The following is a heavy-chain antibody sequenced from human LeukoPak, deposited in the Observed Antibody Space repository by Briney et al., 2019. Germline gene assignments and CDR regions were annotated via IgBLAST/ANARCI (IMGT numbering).Heavy chain of an antibody. CDR3: AKDLGTADY. CDR1: GFTFSSYG. V-gene: IGHV3-30*18. Sequence: GGSLRLSCAASGFTFSSYGMHRVRQAPGKGLEWVAVISYDGSNKYYADSVKGRFTISRDNSKNTLYLQMNSLRAEDTAVYYCAKDLGTADYWGQGTLVTVSS. J-gene: IGHJ4*02. CDR2: ISYDGSNK.